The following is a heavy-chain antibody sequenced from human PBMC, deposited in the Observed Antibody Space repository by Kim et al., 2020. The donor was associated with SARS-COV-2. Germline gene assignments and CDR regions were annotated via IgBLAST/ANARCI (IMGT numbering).Heavy chain of an antibody. Sequence: ASVKVSCKISGITFTRSAIHCVRQAPGQGPEWMGGIDAKNGNTVYAQKFQGRVTMTADTSTGTAYMKLSSLTSEDTATYYCATLSTPVTSDIDNWGQGTL. CDR2: IDAKNGNT. D-gene: IGHD4-17*01. V-gene: IGHV1-24*01. CDR1: GITFTRSA. CDR3: ATLSTPVTSDIDN. J-gene: IGHJ4*02.